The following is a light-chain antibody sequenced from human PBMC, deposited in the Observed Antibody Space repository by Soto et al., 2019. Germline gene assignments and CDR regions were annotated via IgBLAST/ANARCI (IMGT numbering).Light chain of an antibody. V-gene: IGLV3-25*03. CDR1: ALPKQY. CDR3: QSADSSGSVV. J-gene: IGLJ2*01. Sequence: SYELTQPTSVSVSPGQTARITCSGDALPKQYAYWYQQKPGQAPVLVIYRDSERPSGIPERFSDSSSGTTVTLTISGVQAEDEADYYCQSADSSGSVVFGGGTKLTVL. CDR2: RDS.